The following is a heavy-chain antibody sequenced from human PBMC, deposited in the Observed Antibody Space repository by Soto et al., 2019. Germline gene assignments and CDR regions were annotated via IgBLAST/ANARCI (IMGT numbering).Heavy chain of an antibody. CDR3: ARAPGSSSRPLVFDY. V-gene: IGHV1-18*04. D-gene: IGHD6-6*01. CDR2: ISIYNGNT. Sequence: ASVKVSCKASGDTFTSNGISWVRQAPGQGLEWLAWISIYNGNTQYAQKVQGRVTMTTDTSTNTAYMELRSLRSGDTAVYYCARAPGSSSRPLVFDYWGQGTLVTVSS. J-gene: IGHJ4*02. CDR1: GDTFTSNG.